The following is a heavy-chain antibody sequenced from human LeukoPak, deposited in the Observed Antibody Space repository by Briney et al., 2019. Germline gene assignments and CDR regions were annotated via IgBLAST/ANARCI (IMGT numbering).Heavy chain of an antibody. Sequence: SETLSLTCAVYGGSFSSYYWSWIRQPAGKGLEWIVRIYTSGSTNYNPSLKSRVTMSVDTSKNQFSLKLSSVTAADTAVYYCARDLGLGGYDLGLIYWGQGTLVTVSS. D-gene: IGHD5-12*01. CDR1: GGSFSSYY. V-gene: IGHV4-4*07. J-gene: IGHJ4*02. CDR2: IYTSGST. CDR3: ARDLGLGGYDLGLIY.